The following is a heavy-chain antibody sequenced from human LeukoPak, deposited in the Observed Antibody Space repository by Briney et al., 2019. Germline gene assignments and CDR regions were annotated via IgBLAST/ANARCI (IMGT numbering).Heavy chain of an antibody. J-gene: IGHJ5*02. Sequence: GSLRLSCAASGVTLSSYAMSWARQAPGKGLEWIGTIYYSGSTYYNPSLKSRATMSVDTSKNQFSLKLSSVTAADTAVYYCASLLNGGVSHWFDPWGQGTLVTVSS. CDR1: GVTLSSYA. CDR3: ASLLNGGVSHWFDP. CDR2: IYYSGST. D-gene: IGHD7-27*01. V-gene: IGHV4-59*04.